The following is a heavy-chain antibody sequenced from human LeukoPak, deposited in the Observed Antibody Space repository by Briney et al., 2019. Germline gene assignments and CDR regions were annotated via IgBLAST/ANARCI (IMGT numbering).Heavy chain of an antibody. J-gene: IGHJ4*02. CDR2: IKSKTDGGTT. D-gene: IGHD3-10*01. Sequence: GGSLRLSCAASGFTFSNAWMSWVRQAPGKGLEWVGRIKSKTDGGTTDYAAPVKGRFTISRDDSKNTLYLQMNSLKTEDTAVYYCTTSITMVRGARHYWGQGTLVTVSS. CDR1: GFTFSNAW. V-gene: IGHV3-15*01. CDR3: TTSITMVRGARHY.